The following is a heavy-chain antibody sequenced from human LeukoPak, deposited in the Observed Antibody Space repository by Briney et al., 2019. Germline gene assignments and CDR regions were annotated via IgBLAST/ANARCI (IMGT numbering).Heavy chain of an antibody. Sequence: SETLSLTCAVYGESFSGYYWSWIRQPPGKGLEWIGEINHSGSTNYNPSLKSRVTISVDTSKNQFSLKLSSVTAAATAVYYCARVPVGDYYYYYMDVWGKGTTVTVSS. CDR1: GESFSGYY. D-gene: IGHD3-16*01. J-gene: IGHJ6*03. CDR3: ARVPVGDYYYYYMDV. V-gene: IGHV4-34*01. CDR2: INHSGST.